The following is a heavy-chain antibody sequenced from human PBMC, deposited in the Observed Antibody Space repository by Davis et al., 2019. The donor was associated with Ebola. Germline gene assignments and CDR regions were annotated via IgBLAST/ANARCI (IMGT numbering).Heavy chain of an antibody. CDR1: GFTFSSYA. CDR2: ISYDGSNK. Sequence: GESLKISCAASGFTFSSYAMHWVRQAPGKGLEWVAVISYDGSNKYYADSVKGRFTISRDNSKNTLYLQMNSLRAEDTAVYYCAKGEVVITRGYFDCWGQGTLVTVSS. CDR3: AKGEVVITRGYFDC. V-gene: IGHV3-30-3*01. J-gene: IGHJ4*02. D-gene: IGHD3-22*01.